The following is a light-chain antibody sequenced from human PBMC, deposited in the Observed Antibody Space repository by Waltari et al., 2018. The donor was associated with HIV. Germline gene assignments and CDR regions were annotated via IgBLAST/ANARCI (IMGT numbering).Light chain of an antibody. CDR2: GNS. V-gene: IGLV1-40*01. CDR1: SSNIGAGFD. CDR3: QSYDSSLRGHV. Sequence: TISCTGSSSNIGAGFDVHWYQQLPGTAPKVLIYGNSNRPSGVPDRFSGSKSGTSASLAITGLQADDEADYYCQSYDSSLRGHVFGTGTKVTVL. J-gene: IGLJ1*01.